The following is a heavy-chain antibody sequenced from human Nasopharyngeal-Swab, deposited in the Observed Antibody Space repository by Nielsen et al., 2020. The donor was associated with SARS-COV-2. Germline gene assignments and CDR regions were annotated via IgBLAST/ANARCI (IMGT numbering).Heavy chain of an antibody. Sequence: WVRQAPGQRLEWMGWINAGNGNTKYSQKFQGRVTITRDTSASTAYVELSSLRSEDTAVYYCAGDHLGAKQLNWRYYYYYYMDVWGKGTTVTVSS. J-gene: IGHJ6*03. CDR3: AGDHLGAKQLNWRYYYYYYMDV. CDR2: INAGNGNT. V-gene: IGHV1-3*01. D-gene: IGHD2-8*02.